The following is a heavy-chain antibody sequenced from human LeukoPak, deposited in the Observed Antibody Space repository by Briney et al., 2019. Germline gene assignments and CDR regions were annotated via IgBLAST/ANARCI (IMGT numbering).Heavy chain of an antibody. J-gene: IGHJ5*02. CDR1: GGSISSSSYY. CDR3: ARHAPYGSGDNWFDP. CDR2: IYYSGST. V-gene: IGHV4-39*01. D-gene: IGHD3-10*01. Sequence: SETLSLTCTVSGGSISSSSYYWGWIRQPPGKGLEWIGSIYYSGSTYYNPSLKSRVTISVDTSKNQFSLKLSSVTAADTAVYYCARHAPYGSGDNWFDPWGQGTLVTVSS.